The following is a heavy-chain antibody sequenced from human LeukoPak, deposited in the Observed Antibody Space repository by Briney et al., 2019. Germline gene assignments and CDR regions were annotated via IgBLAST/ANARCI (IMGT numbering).Heavy chain of an antibody. CDR1: GDSISSGS. CDR2: ISSRSSYI. Sequence: ETLSLTCTVSGDSISSGSYWGWIRQAPGKGLEWVSSISSRSSYIYYADSVKGRFTISRDNAKNSLYLQMNSLRVEDTGVYYCASWGEGALDNWGQGTLVTVSS. CDR3: ASWGEGALDN. D-gene: IGHD1-26*01. V-gene: IGHV3-21*01. J-gene: IGHJ4*02.